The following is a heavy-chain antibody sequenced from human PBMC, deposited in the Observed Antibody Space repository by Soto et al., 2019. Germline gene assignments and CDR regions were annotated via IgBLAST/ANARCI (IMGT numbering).Heavy chain of an antibody. Sequence: GESLKISCKGSGYTFTNYWIGWMRQMPGKGLEWMGIIHPDDSNTKYRPSFQGQVTISADTSISTAYLQWSSLKASDTALYYCAGLKYFGSGTFRLDFWGQGTLVTVSS. CDR3: AGLKYFGSGTFRLDF. J-gene: IGHJ4*02. D-gene: IGHD3-10*01. CDR1: GYTFTNYW. V-gene: IGHV5-51*01. CDR2: IHPDDSNT.